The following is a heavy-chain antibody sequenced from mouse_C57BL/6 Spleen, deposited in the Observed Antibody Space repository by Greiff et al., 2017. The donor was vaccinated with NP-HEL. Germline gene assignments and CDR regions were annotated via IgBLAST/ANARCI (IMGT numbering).Heavy chain of an antibody. D-gene: IGHD2-1*01. J-gene: IGHJ2*01. V-gene: IGHV5-6*01. CDR3: ARSPLYGNYLYYFDY. Sequence: EVNVVESGGDLVKPGGSLKLSCAASGFTFSSYGMSWVRQTPDKRLEWVATISSGGSYTYYLDSVKGRFTISRDNAKNTLYLQMSSLKSEDTAMYYCARSPLYGNYLYYFDYWGQGTTLTVSS. CDR2: ISSGGSYT. CDR1: GFTFSSYG.